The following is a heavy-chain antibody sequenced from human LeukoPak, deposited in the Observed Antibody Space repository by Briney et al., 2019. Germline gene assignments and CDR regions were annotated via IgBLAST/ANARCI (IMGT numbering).Heavy chain of an antibody. Sequence: SETLSLTCTVSGGSVSNYYWSWIRQSPGQGLEWIGYICYTDTGYTPSLKSRVSISSGTSKTQFSLNLYSVTAAAPAVAYCASRKRGNYSWGQGTLVTVSS. CDR3: ASRKRGNYS. CDR2: ICYTDT. V-gene: IGHV4-59*02. D-gene: IGHD7-27*01. CDR1: GGSVSNYY. J-gene: IGHJ4*02.